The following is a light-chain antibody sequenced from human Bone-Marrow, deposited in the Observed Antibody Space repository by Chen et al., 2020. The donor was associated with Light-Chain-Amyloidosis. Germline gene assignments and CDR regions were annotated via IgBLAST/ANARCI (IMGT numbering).Light chain of an antibody. CDR3: QQRGSWPVYT. V-gene: IGKV3-11*01. J-gene: IGKJ2*01. Sequence: EIVLTQSPATLSLSPGEGVTLSCRASQSVSSHLAWYQQKPGQAPRLLIYEASNRATGIPARVSGSGSGTDFTLTISSLEPEDFAVYYCQQRGSWPVYTFGQGTKLEIK. CDR1: QSVSSH. CDR2: EAS.